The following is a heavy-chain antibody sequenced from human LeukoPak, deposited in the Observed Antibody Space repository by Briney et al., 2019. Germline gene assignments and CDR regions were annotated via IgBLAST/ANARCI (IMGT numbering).Heavy chain of an antibody. Sequence: ASVKVSCKASGYTFTSYDINWVRQATGQGLEWMGWMNPNSGNTGCAQKFQGRVTMTRNTSISTAYMELSSLRSEDTAVYYCARGEMDSYYYYYMEVWGKGTTVTISS. V-gene: IGHV1-8*01. CDR1: GYTFTSYD. CDR3: ARGEMDSYYYYYMEV. J-gene: IGHJ6*03. CDR2: MNPNSGNT. D-gene: IGHD2-8*01.